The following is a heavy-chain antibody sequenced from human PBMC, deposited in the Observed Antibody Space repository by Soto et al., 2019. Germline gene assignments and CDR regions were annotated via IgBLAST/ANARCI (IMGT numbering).Heavy chain of an antibody. D-gene: IGHD1-26*01. CDR3: ASLGGSYYYYYGMDV. V-gene: IGHV1-8*01. Sequence: ASVKVSCKASGYTFTSYDINWVRQATGQGLEWMGWMNPNSGNTGYAQKFQGRVTMTRNTSISTAYMELSSLRSEDTAVYYCASLGGSYYYYYGMDVWGQGTTVTVSS. J-gene: IGHJ6*02. CDR2: MNPNSGNT. CDR1: GYTFTSYD.